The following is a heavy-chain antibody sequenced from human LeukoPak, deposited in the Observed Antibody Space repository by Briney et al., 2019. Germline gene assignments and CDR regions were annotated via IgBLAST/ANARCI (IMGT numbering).Heavy chain of an antibody. CDR3: ARALWEPTENYYYYMDV. V-gene: IGHV4-30-4*08. CDR1: GGSISSGDYY. D-gene: IGHD1-26*01. J-gene: IGHJ6*03. CDR2: IYYSGST. Sequence: PSETLSLTCTVSGGSISSGDYYWSWIRQPPGKGLEWIGCIYYSGSTYHNPSLKSRVTISVDTSKNQFSLKLSSVTAADTAVYYCARALWEPTENYYYYMDVWGKGTTVTVSS.